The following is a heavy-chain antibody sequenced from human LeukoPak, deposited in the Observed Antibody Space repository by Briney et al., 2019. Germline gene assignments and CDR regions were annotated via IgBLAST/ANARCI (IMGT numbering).Heavy chain of an antibody. V-gene: IGHV3-23*01. J-gene: IGHJ4*02. D-gene: IGHD4-17*01. CDR2: ISGSGSNT. CDR3: ARGNWLSTVTTAPSFDY. CDR1: GLTFSSYA. Sequence: PGGSLRLSCAASGLTFSSYAMSWVRQAPGKGLEWVSSISGSGSNTYYADSLKGRFTISRDNSKNTLYLQMNSLRAEDTAVYYCARGNWLSTVTTAPSFDYWGQGTLVTVSS.